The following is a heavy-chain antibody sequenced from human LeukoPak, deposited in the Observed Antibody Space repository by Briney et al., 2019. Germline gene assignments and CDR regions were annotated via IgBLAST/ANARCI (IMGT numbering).Heavy chain of an antibody. CDR1: GYTLTSYD. Sequence: ASVKVSXKASGYTLTSYDINWVRQATGQGLEWIGWMNPNSGNTGYAQKFQGRVTMTRNTSISTAYMELSSLRSEDTAVYYCAREGISPDYYYYYMDVWGKGTAVTVSS. J-gene: IGHJ6*03. CDR3: AREGISPDYYYYYMDV. CDR2: MNPNSGNT. V-gene: IGHV1-8*01.